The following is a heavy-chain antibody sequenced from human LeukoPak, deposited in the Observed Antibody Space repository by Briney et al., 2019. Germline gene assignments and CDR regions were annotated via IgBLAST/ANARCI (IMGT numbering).Heavy chain of an antibody. V-gene: IGHV3-23*01. D-gene: IGHD3-10*01. J-gene: IGHJ4*02. CDR1: GITLSNYG. CDR2: ISVRGGST. Sequence: SGGSLRLSCVVSGITLSNYGMSWVRQAPGKGLEWVSGISVRGGSTNYADSVKGRFIISRDTSKNTVYLQMNSLRVEDTAVYFCAKRGIVIRAVIIIGFHKEAYYFDNWGQGILVTVSS. CDR3: AKRGIVIRAVIIIGFHKEAYYFDN.